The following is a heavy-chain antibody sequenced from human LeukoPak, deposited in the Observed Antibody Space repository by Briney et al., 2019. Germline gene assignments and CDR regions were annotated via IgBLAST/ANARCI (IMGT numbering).Heavy chain of an antibody. D-gene: IGHD1-26*01. CDR2: ISVSGTP. CDR1: AFSLSSHS. V-gene: IGHV3-48*01. CDR3: ATAPRGTSDYIDV. Sequence: GGSLRLSCVASAFSLSSHSIKWVRQTPGKGLEWLSDISVSGTPHYADSVKGRFGISRDNGRNLVSLQMNRLRVGDTGVYFCATAPRGTSDYIDVWGRGTTVSVSS. J-gene: IGHJ6*03.